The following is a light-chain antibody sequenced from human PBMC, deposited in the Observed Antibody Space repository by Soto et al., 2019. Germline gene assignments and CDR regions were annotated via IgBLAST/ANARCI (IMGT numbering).Light chain of an antibody. CDR2: NNN. CDR1: SSNIGSYT. Sequence: QSVLTQPPSASGTPGLRVTISCSGSSSNIGSYTVNWYQQLPGTAPKLLIYNNNQRPSGVPDRFSGSKSGTSASLAISGLPSEDEGDYYCATWDDNLNGWVFGGGTQLTVL. V-gene: IGLV1-44*01. J-gene: IGLJ3*02. CDR3: ATWDDNLNGWV.